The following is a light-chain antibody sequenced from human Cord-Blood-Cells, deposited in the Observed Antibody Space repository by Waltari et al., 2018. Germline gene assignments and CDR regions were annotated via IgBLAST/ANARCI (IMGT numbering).Light chain of an antibody. CDR2: PNSDGSH. CDR3: QTWGTGIWV. Sequence: QLVLTQSPSASASLGASVKLTCTLSSGHSSYAIAWHQQQPEKGPRYLMKPNSDGSHSKGDGLPARFSCSSSGAERYLTISSLHSEDEADYSCQTWGTGIWVFGGGTKLTVL. CDR1: SGHSSYA. J-gene: IGLJ3*02. V-gene: IGLV4-69*01.